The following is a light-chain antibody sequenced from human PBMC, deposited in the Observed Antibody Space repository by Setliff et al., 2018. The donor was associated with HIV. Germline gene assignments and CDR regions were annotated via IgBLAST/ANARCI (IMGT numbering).Light chain of an antibody. CDR3: AAWDDGLNGSYV. V-gene: IGLV2-14*03. CDR1: SSDVGGYNY. CDR2: DVS. J-gene: IGLJ1*01. Sequence: QSALAQPASVSGSPGQSITISCTGTSSDVGGYNYVSWYQQHPGKAPKLMIYDVSERPSGVSNRFSGSESGNTASLTISGLQADDEADYYCAAWDDGLNGSYVFGIGTKVTVL.